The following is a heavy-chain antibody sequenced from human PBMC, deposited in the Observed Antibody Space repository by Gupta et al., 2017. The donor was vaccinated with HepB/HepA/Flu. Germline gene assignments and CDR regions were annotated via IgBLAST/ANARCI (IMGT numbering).Heavy chain of an antibody. D-gene: IGHD1-26*01. Sequence: EVHLLESGGGLVQPGGSLRVSCAASGFFFRVHAMSWVRQAPGKGLEWVSGISGNGGMTYFADSVKGRFTISRDNSKNTVHLQMNSLRVEDTAIYYCAKLSGNYFGSVDYWGQGTLVAVSS. CDR1: GFFFRVHA. J-gene: IGHJ4*02. V-gene: IGHV3-23*01. CDR3: AKLSGNYFGSVDY. CDR2: ISGNGGMT.